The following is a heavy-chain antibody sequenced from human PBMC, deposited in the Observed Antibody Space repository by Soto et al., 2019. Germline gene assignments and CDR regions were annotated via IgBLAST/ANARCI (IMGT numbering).Heavy chain of an antibody. J-gene: IGHJ4*02. Sequence: QVQLVQSGAEVKKPGSSVKVSCKASGGTFSTSTFTWVRQAPGQGLEWMGRTIPILDVADYAQDFQGRVTITADKSTRTAYMELTSLKSKDTAVYYCARDSPIGSTYSGYDAIDSWGQGTLVTVSS. CDR2: TIPILDVA. CDR3: ARDSPIGSTYSGYDAIDS. CDR1: GGTFSTST. V-gene: IGHV1-69*08. D-gene: IGHD5-12*01.